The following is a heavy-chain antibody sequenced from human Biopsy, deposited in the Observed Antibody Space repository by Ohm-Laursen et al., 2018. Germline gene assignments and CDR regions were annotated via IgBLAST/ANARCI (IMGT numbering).Heavy chain of an antibody. CDR1: GGSISSRNHY. J-gene: IGHJ4*02. V-gene: IGHV4-39*01. D-gene: IGHD3-3*01. CDR2: VYYSGST. CDR3: ARHSLDDFWSGAHYYFDY. Sequence: TLSLTCSVSGGSISSRNHYRGWLRQPPGKGLEWIGHVYYSGSTFYNSSLESRVTVSVDTSKNQFHLRLTSMSASDTAVYYCARHSLDDFWSGAHYYFDYWGLGTLVTVSS.